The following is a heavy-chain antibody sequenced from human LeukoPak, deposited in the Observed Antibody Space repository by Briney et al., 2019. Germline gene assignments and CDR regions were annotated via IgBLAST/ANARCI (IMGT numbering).Heavy chain of an antibody. Sequence: APVKVSCKASGYTFTSYGISWVRQAPGQGLEWMGWISAYNGNTNYAQKLQGRVTMTTDTSTSTAYMELRSLRSDDTAVYYCARDTVGVTIFGVVIIANWFDPWGQGTLVTVSS. CDR3: ARDTVGVTIFGVVIIANWFDP. CDR2: ISAYNGNT. CDR1: GYTFTSYG. D-gene: IGHD3-3*01. J-gene: IGHJ5*02. V-gene: IGHV1-18*01.